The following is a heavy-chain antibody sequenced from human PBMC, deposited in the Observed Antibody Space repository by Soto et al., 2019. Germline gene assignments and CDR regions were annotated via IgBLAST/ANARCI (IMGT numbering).Heavy chain of an antibody. Sequence: PGGSLRLSCAASGFTVRSNYMSWVRQAPGKGLEWVSVIYSGGSTYYADSVKGRFTISRDNSKNTLYLQMNSLRAEDTAVYYCARVLMPYGMDVWGQWTTVTVSS. D-gene: IGHD2-8*01. CDR2: IYSGGST. CDR3: ARVLMPYGMDV. V-gene: IGHV3-53*01. J-gene: IGHJ6*02. CDR1: GFTVRSNY.